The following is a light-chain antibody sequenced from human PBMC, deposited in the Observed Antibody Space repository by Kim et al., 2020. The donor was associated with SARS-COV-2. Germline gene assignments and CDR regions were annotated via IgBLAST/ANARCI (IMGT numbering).Light chain of an antibody. Sequence: ASVGDSVSITCLASEGIIGYLNWYQQKPGKAPKLLIYAASNLYSGVPSRFRGSGSGTDFTLTINNLQPEDFATYFCQHSYNSPRTFGQGTKVDIK. CDR3: QHSYNSPRT. CDR2: AAS. J-gene: IGKJ1*01. V-gene: IGKV1-39*01. CDR1: EGIIGY.